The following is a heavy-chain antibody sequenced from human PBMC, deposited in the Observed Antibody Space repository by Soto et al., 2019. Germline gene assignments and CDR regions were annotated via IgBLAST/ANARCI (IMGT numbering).Heavy chain of an antibody. CDR1: GGSVSSRYW. CDR2: VFHSGST. Sequence: QVHLQESGPGLVKPSGTLSLTCDVSGGSVSSRYWWSWVRQSPGEGLECIGVVFHSGSTNCNPPLKSRVTISIDKSKSQFSLKLTSVTAADTAVYYCARETYYNDGSAFRYFDLWGRGTLVTVSS. V-gene: IGHV4-4*02. J-gene: IGHJ2*01. D-gene: IGHD3-22*01. CDR3: ARETYYNDGSAFRYFDL.